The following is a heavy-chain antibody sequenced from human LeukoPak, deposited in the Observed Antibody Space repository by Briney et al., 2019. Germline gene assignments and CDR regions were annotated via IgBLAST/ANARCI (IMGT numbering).Heavy chain of an antibody. CDR3: AKTFDTVYFDY. J-gene: IGHJ4*02. CDR1: GFTFSSYG. D-gene: IGHD4-17*01. Sequence: GGSLRLSCAASGFTFSSYGMHWVRQAPGKGLEWVAVISYDGSNKYYADSVKGRFTISRDNSKNTLYLQMNSLRAEGTAVYYCAKTFDTVYFDYWGQGTLVTVSS. CDR2: ISYDGSNK. V-gene: IGHV3-30*18.